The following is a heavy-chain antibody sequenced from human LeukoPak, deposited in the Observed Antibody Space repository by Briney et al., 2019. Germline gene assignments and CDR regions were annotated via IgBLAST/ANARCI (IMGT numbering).Heavy chain of an antibody. CDR2: VSHRGIT. CDR3: VRDGGPNNYWFDP. D-gene: IGHD4-23*01. V-gene: IGHV4-34*01. J-gene: IGHJ5*02. CDR1: GGSLSGYY. Sequence: SETLSLTCADYGGSLSGYYWGWIRQPPGKGLEWIGEVSHRGITNYKPSLKSRASISIDTSKSQISLKLSSVTAAGTALYYCVRDGGPNNYWFDPWGQGTLVTVSS.